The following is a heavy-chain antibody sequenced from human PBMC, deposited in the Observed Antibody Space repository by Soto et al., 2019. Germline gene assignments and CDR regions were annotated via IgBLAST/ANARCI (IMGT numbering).Heavy chain of an antibody. CDR2: INHSGST. CDR1: GGSFSGYY. V-gene: IGHV4-34*01. Sequence: SETLALTCAAYGGSFSGYYWSWIRQPPGKGLEWIGEINHSGSTNYNPSLKSRVTISVDTSKNQFSLKLSSVTAADTAVYYCASPLGSAGSTVNADLDAFDIWGQGTMVTVSS. D-gene: IGHD1-7*01. J-gene: IGHJ3*02. CDR3: ASPLGSAGSTVNADLDAFDI.